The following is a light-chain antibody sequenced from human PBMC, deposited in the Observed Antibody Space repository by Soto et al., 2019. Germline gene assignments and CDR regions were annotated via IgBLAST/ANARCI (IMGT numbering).Light chain of an antibody. J-gene: IGKJ4*01. Sequence: EVVLTQSPGTLSLSPEERATLSCRASQSVNSNYLAWYQQKPGQAPRLLISGASSRATGIPDRFSGSGSGRDFTLTISRLEPEDFAVYYCQQYGGSPLVTFGGGTKVELK. CDR3: QQYGGSPLVT. CDR2: GAS. CDR1: QSVNSNY. V-gene: IGKV3-20*01.